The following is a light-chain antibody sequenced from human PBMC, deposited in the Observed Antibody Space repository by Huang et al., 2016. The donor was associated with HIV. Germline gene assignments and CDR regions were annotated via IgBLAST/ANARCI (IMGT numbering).Light chain of an antibody. Sequence: EVVMTQSPVTLSVSPGERATLSCRASQSVNNKLAWFQQKPGQAPRLLIHDTSNRATGSPDRLSGSGSGTEYTLTNSSLQSKDFAVYYCQQYNNWPPWTFGQGTKVEIK. CDR2: DTS. CDR3: QQYNNWPPWT. V-gene: IGKV3-15*01. J-gene: IGKJ1*01. CDR1: QSVNNK.